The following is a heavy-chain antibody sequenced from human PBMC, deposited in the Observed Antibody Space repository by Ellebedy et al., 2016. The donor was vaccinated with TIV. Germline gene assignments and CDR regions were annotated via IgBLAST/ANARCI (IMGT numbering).Heavy chain of an antibody. D-gene: IGHD6-19*01. V-gene: IGHV4-59*08. CDR3: ARQGVYSSGWYWYFDL. CDR1: GGSISSYY. CDR2: IYYSGST. Sequence: MPSETLSLTCTVSGGSISSYYWSWIRQPPGKGLEWIGYIYYSGSTNYNPSLKSRVTISVDTSKNQFSLKLSSVTAADTAVYYCARQGVYSSGWYWYFDLWGRGTLVTVSP. J-gene: IGHJ2*01.